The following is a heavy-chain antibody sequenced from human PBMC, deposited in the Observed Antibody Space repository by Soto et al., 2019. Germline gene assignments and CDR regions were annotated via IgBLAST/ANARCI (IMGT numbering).Heavy chain of an antibody. CDR3: ARRKDNYHTSGMWF. Sequence: QVQLVESGGGLVKPGGSLRLSCAASGFTFSDSYMTWIRQAPGKGLEWLSYVSSSSSYTKYADSVKGRFTISRDNAQNSLYLQMNSLRAEGTAVYYCARRKDNYHTSGMWFWGQGTMVTVSS. D-gene: IGHD3-22*01. CDR1: GFTFSDSY. J-gene: IGHJ3*01. CDR2: VSSSSSYT. V-gene: IGHV3-11*05.